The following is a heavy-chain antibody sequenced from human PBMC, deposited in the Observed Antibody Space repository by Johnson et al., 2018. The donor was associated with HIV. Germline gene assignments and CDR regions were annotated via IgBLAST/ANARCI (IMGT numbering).Heavy chain of an antibody. V-gene: IGHV3-30*02. D-gene: IGHD3-10*01. J-gene: IGHJ3*02. CDR3: AKDLPVYGHGHGAFDI. CDR2: MRYDGRDR. Sequence: QVQLVEPGGGVVQPGGSLRLSCRASGFTFSNFGMHWVRHAPGKGLEWVVFMRYDGRDRYYVDSVKGRSTISRDNSKNTLFLHMDSLSPEDTAVYYCAKDLPVYGHGHGAFDIWGQGTVFTVSS. CDR1: GFTFSNFG.